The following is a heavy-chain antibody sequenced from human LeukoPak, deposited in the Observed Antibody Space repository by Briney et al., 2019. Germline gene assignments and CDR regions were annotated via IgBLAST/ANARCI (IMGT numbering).Heavy chain of an antibody. Sequence: GGSLRLSCAASGFTFSSYSMNWVRQAPGKGLESVSSISSSSSYIYYADSVKGRFTISRDNSKNSLYLQMNSLRAEDTAVYYCARGDYGDYEGAFDIWGQGTMVTVSS. J-gene: IGHJ3*02. CDR1: GFTFSSYS. CDR3: ARGDYGDYEGAFDI. D-gene: IGHD4-17*01. V-gene: IGHV3-21*01. CDR2: ISSSSSYI.